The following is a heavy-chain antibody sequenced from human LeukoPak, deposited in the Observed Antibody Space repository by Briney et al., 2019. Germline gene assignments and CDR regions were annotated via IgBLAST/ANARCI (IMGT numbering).Heavy chain of an antibody. CDR2: INPNSGGT. D-gene: IGHD2-21*01. V-gene: IGHV1-2*02. CDR3: ARADRPHGGPYLIGP. Sequence: ASVKVSCKTSGYSFTDYYMHWVRQAPGQGLEWMGWINPNSGGTSSAQKFQGRVTMTRDTSITTVYMEVSWLTSDDTAIYYCARADRPHGGPYLIGPWGQGTLVTVSS. J-gene: IGHJ5*02. CDR1: GYSFTDYY.